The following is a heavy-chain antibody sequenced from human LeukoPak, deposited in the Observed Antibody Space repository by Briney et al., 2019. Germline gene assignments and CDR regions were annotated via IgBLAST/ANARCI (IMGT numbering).Heavy chain of an antibody. V-gene: IGHV3-23*01. CDR1: GNYW. J-gene: IGHJ4*02. D-gene: IGHD3-22*01. CDR3: AAYDPDDY. Sequence: GGSLRLSCAASGNYWMHWVRQAPGKGLEWVSSIRGSGTGTFYADSVKGRLTISRDTSKNTLYLQMNSLRAEDTAVYYCAAYDPDDYWGQGTLVTVSS. CDR2: IRGSGTGT.